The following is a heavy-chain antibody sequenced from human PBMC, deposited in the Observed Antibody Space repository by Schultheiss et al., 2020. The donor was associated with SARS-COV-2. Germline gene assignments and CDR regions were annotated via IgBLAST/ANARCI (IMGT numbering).Heavy chain of an antibody. J-gene: IGHJ6*02. CDR3: ARDPEGGSIYYGSGVGGMDV. Sequence: GGSLRLSCAASGFTFSSYAMSWVRQAPGKGLEWVSAIRGSGGSTYYADSVKGRFTISRDNSKNTLYLQMNSLRAEDTAVYYCARDPEGGSIYYGSGVGGMDVWGQGTTVTVSS. CDR1: GFTFSSYA. V-gene: IGHV3-23*01. CDR2: IRGSGGST. D-gene: IGHD3-10*01.